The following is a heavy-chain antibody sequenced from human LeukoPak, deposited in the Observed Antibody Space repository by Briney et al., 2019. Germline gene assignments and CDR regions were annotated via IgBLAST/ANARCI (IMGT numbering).Heavy chain of an antibody. V-gene: IGHV4-39*07. CDR1: GGSISSSSYY. D-gene: IGHD6-13*01. J-gene: IGHJ4*02. CDR3: ARDHARGYSSSWYVSFDY. CDR2: IYYSGST. Sequence: SETLSLTCTVSGGSISSSSYYWGWIRQPPGKGLEWIGSIYYSGSTYYNPSLKSRVTISVDTSKNQFSLKLSSVTAADTAVYYCARDHARGYSSSWYVSFDYWGQGTLVTVSS.